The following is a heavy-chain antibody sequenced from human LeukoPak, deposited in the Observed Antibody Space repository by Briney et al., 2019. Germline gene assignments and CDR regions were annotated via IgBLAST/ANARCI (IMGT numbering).Heavy chain of an antibody. V-gene: IGHV4-4*02. J-gene: IGHJ3*02. CDR1: GGSISSSNW. Sequence: SGTLSLTCAVSGGSISSSNWWSWVRQPPGKGLEWIGEIYHSGSTNCNPSLKSRVTISVDKSKNQFSLKLSSVTAADTAVYYCARGHSGSYRNDAFDIWGQGTMVTVSS. CDR2: IYHSGST. CDR3: ARGHSGSYRNDAFDI. D-gene: IGHD1-26*01.